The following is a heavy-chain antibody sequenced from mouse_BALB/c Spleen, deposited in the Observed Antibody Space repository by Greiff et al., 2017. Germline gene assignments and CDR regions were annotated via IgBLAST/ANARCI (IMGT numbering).Heavy chain of an antibody. CDR2: ISSGGSYT. J-gene: IGHJ2*01. V-gene: IGHV5-6-4*01. D-gene: IGHD1-1*01. CDR3: TRKEITTVVAGGFDY. Sequence: EVKLMEPGGGLVKPGGSLKLSCAASGFTFSSYTMSWVRQTPGKRLEWVATISSGGSYTYYPDSVKGRFTISRDNAKNTLYLQMSSLKSEDTAMYYCTRKEITTVVAGGFDYWGAGTTLTVSS. CDR1: GFTFSSYT.